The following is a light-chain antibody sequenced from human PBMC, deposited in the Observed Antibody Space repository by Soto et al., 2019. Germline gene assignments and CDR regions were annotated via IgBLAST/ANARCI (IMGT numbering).Light chain of an antibody. J-gene: IGKJ5*01. V-gene: IGKV3-20*01. Sequence: EIVLTQSPGTLSLSPGKRATLYCRASQSISSSYLAWYQQRPGQAPRLLIYGASSRATGIPDRFIGSGSGTDFTLTISRLEPEDFAVYYCQQYGSSPITFGQGTRLEIK. CDR3: QQYGSSPIT. CDR2: GAS. CDR1: QSISSSY.